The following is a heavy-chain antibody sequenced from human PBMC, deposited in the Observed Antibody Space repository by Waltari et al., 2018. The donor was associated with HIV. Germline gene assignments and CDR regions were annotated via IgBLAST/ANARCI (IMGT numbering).Heavy chain of an antibody. CDR1: GGSISSGSYY. J-gene: IGHJ5*02. Sequence: QVQLQESGPGLVKPSQTLSLTCTVSGGSISSGSYYWSWIRQPAGKGLEWIGRIYTSGSTNYNPSLKSRVTISVDTSKNQFSLKLSSVTAADTAVYYCARAVFGVVTGWFDPWGQGTLVTVSS. D-gene: IGHD3-3*01. CDR2: IYTSGST. CDR3: ARAVFGVVTGWFDP. V-gene: IGHV4-61*02.